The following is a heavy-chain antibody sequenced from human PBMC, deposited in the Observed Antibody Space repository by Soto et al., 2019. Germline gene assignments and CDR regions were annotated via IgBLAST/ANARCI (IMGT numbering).Heavy chain of an antibody. CDR3: ARGISWSYFDY. CDR2: INTAKDTT. Sequence: ASVKVSCKASGYTFTSYAIHWVRQAPGQRLEWMGWINTAKDTTKYSQKFQGRVTITRDTSTTIIYMELSSLRSEYTAVYYCARGISWSYFDYWGQGTLVTVSS. D-gene: IGHD6-13*01. J-gene: IGHJ4*02. V-gene: IGHV1-3*04. CDR1: GYTFTSYA.